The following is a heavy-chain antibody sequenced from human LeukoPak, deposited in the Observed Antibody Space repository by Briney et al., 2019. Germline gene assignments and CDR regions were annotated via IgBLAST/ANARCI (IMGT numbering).Heavy chain of an antibody. J-gene: IGHJ5*02. Sequence: GGSLRLSCAASGFTFSSYSMNWVRQAPGKGLEWVSSISSSSSYIYYADSVKGRFTISRDNSKNTLYLQMNSLRAEDTAVYYCAKVKYLNWFDPWGQGTLVTVSS. D-gene: IGHD6-6*01. CDR3: AKVKYLNWFDP. CDR2: ISSSSSYI. CDR1: GFTFSSYS. V-gene: IGHV3-21*04.